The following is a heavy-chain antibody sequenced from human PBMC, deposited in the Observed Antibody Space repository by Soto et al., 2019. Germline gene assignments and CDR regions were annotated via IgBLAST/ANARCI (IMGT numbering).Heavy chain of an antibody. D-gene: IGHD3-9*01. V-gene: IGHV4-34*01. CDR3: ARAPGLRYSETFDY. J-gene: IGHJ4*02. CDR2: INHSGST. Sequence: SETLSLTCAVYGGSFSGYYWSWIRQPPGKGLEWIGEINHSGSTNYNPSHKSRVTISVDTSKNQFSLKLSSVTAADTAVYYCARAPGLRYSETFDYWGQGTLVTVSS. CDR1: GGSFSGYY.